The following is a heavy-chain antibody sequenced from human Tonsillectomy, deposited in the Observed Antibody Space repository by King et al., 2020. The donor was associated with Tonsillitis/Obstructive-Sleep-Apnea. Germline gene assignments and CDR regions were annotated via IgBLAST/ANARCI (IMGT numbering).Heavy chain of an antibody. CDR3: AKVAYSNRWYLLNFDY. J-gene: IGHJ4*02. V-gene: IGHV3-23*04. Sequence: VQLVESGGGLVQPGGSLRLSCAASGFTFSSYAMSWVRQAPGKGLEWVSGMSGSGDSTYYADSVKGRFTISRDNSKNTLYLQMNSLRAEDTAVYYCAKVAYSNRWYLLNFDYWGQGTLVTVSS. D-gene: IGHD6-13*01. CDR2: MSGSGDST. CDR1: GFTFSSYA.